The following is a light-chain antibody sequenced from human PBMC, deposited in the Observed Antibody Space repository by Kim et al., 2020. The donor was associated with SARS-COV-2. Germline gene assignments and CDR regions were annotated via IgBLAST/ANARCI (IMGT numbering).Light chain of an antibody. Sequence: GKSVTISCTGTSSDVGGYNYVSWYQQHPGKAPKLMIYDVSKRPSGVPDRFSGSKSGNTASLTISGLQAEDEADYYCCSYAGSYTFVFGGGTKLTVL. CDR3: CSYAGSYTFV. V-gene: IGLV2-11*01. CDR2: DVS. J-gene: IGLJ3*02. CDR1: SSDVGGYNY.